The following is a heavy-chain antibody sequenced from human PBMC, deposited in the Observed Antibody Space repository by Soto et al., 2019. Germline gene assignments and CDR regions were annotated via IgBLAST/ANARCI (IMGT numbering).Heavy chain of an antibody. CDR3: ARDPTYYYGSGSYYGGPYYFDY. J-gene: IGHJ4*02. Sequence: QVQLVESGGGVVQPGRSLRLSCAASGFTFSSYGMHWVRQAPGKGLEWVAVIWDDGSNKYYADSVKGRFTISRDNSKNTLYLQMNSLRAEDTAVYYCARDPTYYYGSGSYYGGPYYFDYWGQGTLVTVSS. CDR2: IWDDGSNK. CDR1: GFTFSSYG. D-gene: IGHD3-10*01. V-gene: IGHV3-33*01.